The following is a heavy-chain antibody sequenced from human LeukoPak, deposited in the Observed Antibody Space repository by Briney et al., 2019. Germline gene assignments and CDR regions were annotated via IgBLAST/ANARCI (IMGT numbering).Heavy chain of an antibody. J-gene: IGHJ4*02. V-gene: IGHV1-8*01. CDR1: GYTFTSYD. D-gene: IGHD3-22*01. Sequence: GASVKVSCKASGYTFTSYDINWVRQATGQGLEWMGWMNPNSGNTGYAQKFQGRVTMTRNTSISTAYMELSSLRSEDTAVYYCAANAPDSSGYKLDYWGQGTLDTVSS. CDR3: AANAPDSSGYKLDY. CDR2: MNPNSGNT.